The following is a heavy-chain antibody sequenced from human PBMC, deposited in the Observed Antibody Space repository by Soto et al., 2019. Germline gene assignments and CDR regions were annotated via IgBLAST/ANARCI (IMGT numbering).Heavy chain of an antibody. D-gene: IGHD1-26*01. J-gene: IGHJ4*02. CDR2: ISGRDGST. CDR3: AKDRLSGSYHRYFDS. CDR1: GFTFSTYA. Sequence: EVQLLESGGGLVQPGGSLRLSCAASGFTFSTYAMSWVRQAPGKGLEWVAAISGRDGSTYYADSVRGRFTISRDTFKNTLDLQMNSLRAEDTAVYFCAKDRLSGSYHRYFDSWGQGTLVTVSS. V-gene: IGHV3-23*01.